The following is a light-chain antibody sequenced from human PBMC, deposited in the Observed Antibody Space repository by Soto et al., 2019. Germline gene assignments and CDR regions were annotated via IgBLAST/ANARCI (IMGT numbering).Light chain of an antibody. Sequence: DIQITQSPASLSSFLLDIVTITCRASQSISSYLNWYQQKPGKVPNLLIYGASNLQSGVPSGFSGSGSGTDFTLTISSLQREDFATYYCQQTFSTPRTFGQGTKVDIK. V-gene: IGKV1-39*01. CDR1: QSISSY. CDR3: QQTFSTPRT. J-gene: IGKJ1*01. CDR2: GAS.